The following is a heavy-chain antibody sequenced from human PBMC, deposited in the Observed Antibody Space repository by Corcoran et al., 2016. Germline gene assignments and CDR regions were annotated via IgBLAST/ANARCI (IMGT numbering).Heavy chain of an antibody. V-gene: IGHV3-48*02. D-gene: IGHD3-22*01. Sequence: EVQLVESGGGLVQPGGSLRLSCAVSGFTFSSYSMNWVRQAPGKGLEWVSYISSSSNSVYYADSVKGRFTISRDNAKNSLFLQMNSLRDEDTAVYYCACITLIVMAPFYFDYWGQGTLVTVSS. CDR1: GFTFSSYS. CDR3: ACITLIVMAPFYFDY. J-gene: IGHJ4*02. CDR2: ISSSSNSV.